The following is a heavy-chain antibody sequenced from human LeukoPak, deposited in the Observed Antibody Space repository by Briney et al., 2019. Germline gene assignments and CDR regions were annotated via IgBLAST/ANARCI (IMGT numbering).Heavy chain of an antibody. CDR1: GFTFSSYA. J-gene: IGHJ4*02. D-gene: IGHD5-24*01. CDR3: AKDRNPRWLQSGNFDY. CDR2: ISGSGGST. Sequence: GGSLRLSCAASGFTFSSYAMSWVRQAPGKGLEWVSAISGSGGSTYYADSVKGRFTIPRDNSKNTLYLQMNSLRAEDTAVYYCAKDRNPRWLQSGNFDYWGQGTLVTVSS. V-gene: IGHV3-23*01.